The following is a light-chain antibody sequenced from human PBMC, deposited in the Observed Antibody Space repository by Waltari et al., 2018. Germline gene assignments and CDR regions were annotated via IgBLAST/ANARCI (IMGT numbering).Light chain of an antibody. Sequence: EIVMTQSPATLPVSPGERATLSCRASQNVNSDLAWYQQKPGQAPRLLIYGASARATDIPAKFSGSGSGTEFTLTISSLRSEDVAFYYCQQYNVWPRTFGQGTKVEI. CDR3: QQYNVWPRT. CDR2: GAS. V-gene: IGKV3-15*01. CDR1: QNVNSD. J-gene: IGKJ1*01.